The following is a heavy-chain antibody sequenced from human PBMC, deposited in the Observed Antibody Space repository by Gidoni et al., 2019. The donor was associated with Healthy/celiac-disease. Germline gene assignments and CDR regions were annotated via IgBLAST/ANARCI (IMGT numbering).Heavy chain of an antibody. Sequence: QLQLQESGPGLVKPSETLSLTCTVSGGSIITSSYYWGWIRQPPGQGLEWIGSIYYSGSTYYNPSLKSRVTISVDTSKNQFSLKLSSVTAADTAVYYCARIRITIFGVVIRTKYYMDVWGKGTTVTVSS. D-gene: IGHD3-3*01. CDR3: ARIRITIFGVVIRTKYYMDV. J-gene: IGHJ6*03. CDR2: IYYSGST. V-gene: IGHV4-39*01. CDR1: GGSIITSSYY.